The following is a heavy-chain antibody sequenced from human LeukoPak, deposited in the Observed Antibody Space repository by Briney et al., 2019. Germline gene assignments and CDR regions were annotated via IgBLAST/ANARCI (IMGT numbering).Heavy chain of an antibody. D-gene: IGHD3-10*01. V-gene: IGHV3-30*04. Sequence: AGSLRLSCAASGFTFSSYALHWVRQAPGKGLERVAVLSFDGTITYYADSVKGRFTISRDNSVNTLYLQLNSLRAEDTAVYYCAKYSTYYYDSGSSGPHYFGYWGQGTLVTVSS. CDR3: AKYSTYYYDSGSSGPHYFGY. CDR1: GFTFSSYA. CDR2: LSFDGTIT. J-gene: IGHJ4*02.